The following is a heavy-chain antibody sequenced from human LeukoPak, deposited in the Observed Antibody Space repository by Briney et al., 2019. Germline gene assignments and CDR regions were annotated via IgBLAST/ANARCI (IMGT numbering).Heavy chain of an antibody. CDR2: VNHSGST. J-gene: IGHJ4*02. Sequence: SETLSLTCAAYGGSFSGYYWSWIRQPPGKGLEWIGEVNHSGSTNYNPSLKRRVTISVDTSKNQFSLKLSSVTAADTAVYYCARTQSFYYVSGSPGLIDYWGQGTLVTVSS. CDR1: GGSFSGYY. V-gene: IGHV4-34*01. CDR3: ARTQSFYYVSGSPGLIDY. D-gene: IGHD3-10*01.